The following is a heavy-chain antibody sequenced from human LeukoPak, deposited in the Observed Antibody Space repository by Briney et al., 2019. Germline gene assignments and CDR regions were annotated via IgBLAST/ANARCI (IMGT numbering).Heavy chain of an antibody. Sequence: PGGSLRLSCAGSACTFSNYWMSGVRQAPRKGLEGVANIKQDGREKYYVDSVKGRFTISRDNAKNSLYLQMDSLRAEDPAVYYCARDPVVAATYAFDIWGQGTMVTVSS. J-gene: IGHJ3*02. V-gene: IGHV3-7*01. CDR1: ACTFSNYW. CDR3: ARDPVVAATYAFDI. D-gene: IGHD2-15*01. CDR2: IKQDGREK.